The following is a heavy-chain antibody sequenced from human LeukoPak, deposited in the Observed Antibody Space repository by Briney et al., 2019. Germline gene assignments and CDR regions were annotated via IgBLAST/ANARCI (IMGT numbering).Heavy chain of an antibody. CDR2: IYTSGST. J-gene: IGHJ4*02. Sequence: SETLSLTCTVSGGSISSSSYYWGWIRQPPGKGLEWIGRIYTSGSTNYNPSLKSRVTMSVDTSKNQFSLELSSVTAADTAVYYCARGRWQWLVRGLDYWGQGTLVTVSS. D-gene: IGHD6-19*01. V-gene: IGHV4-39*07. CDR1: GGSISSSSYY. CDR3: ARGRWQWLVRGLDY.